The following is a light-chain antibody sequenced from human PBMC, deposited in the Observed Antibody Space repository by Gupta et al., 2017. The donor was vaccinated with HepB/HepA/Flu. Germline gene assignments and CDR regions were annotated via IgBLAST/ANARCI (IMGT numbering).Light chain of an antibody. CDR1: QDIRSY. CDR3: QQLERHLSIT. CDR2: AAS. V-gene: IGKV1-9*01. Sequence: DSQLTQSPSFLSASVGDRVTITCRASQDIRSYLAWYQQKPGKAPELLIYAASTLQSGVPSRFSGSGSGTELTLTISSRQPEDFASYYCQQLERHLSITFGRGTKVEIK. J-gene: IGKJ4*01.